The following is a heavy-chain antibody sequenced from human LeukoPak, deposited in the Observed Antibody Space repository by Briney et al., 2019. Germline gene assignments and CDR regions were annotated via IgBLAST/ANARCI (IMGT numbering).Heavy chain of an antibody. J-gene: IGHJ4*02. Sequence: GGSLRLSCAASGLTFSSHWMHWVRQAPGKGLEWASSISSSSYIYYADSVKGRFTISRDNAKNSLYLQMNSLRAEDTAVYYCATPLTGGRGGYWGQGTLVTVSS. CDR3: ATPLTGGRGGY. D-gene: IGHD1-20*01. CDR2: ISSSSYI. CDR1: GLTFSSHW. V-gene: IGHV3-21*01.